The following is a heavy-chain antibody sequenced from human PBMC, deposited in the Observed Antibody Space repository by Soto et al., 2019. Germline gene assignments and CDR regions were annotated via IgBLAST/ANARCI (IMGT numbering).Heavy chain of an antibody. J-gene: IGHJ5*02. CDR2: ISAYNGNT. CDR1: GYTFTSYG. CDR3: ARDPLYSSGWLNWFDP. V-gene: IGHV1-18*04. D-gene: IGHD6-19*01. Sequence: ASVKVSCKASGYTFTSYGISWVRQAPGQGLEWMGWISAYNGNTNYAQKLQGRVTMTTDTSTSTAYMELRSLRSDDTAGYYCARDPLYSSGWLNWFDPWGQGTLVTVSS.